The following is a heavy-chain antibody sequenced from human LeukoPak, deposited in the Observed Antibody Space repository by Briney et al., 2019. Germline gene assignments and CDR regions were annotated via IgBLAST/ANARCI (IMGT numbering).Heavy chain of an antibody. V-gene: IGHV3-21*01. CDR2: ISSNSSYK. CDR1: GFTFNSYS. Sequence: GGSLRLSCAASGFTFNSYSMNWVRQAPGKGREWVSSISSNSSYKSYADAVEDRFTISRDNAKNSLYLQMRSLRAEDRAVYYCARGRYYDSSTYSEYSGMDVWGQGAKVTVSS. CDR3: ARGRYYDSSTYSEYSGMDV. D-gene: IGHD3-22*01. J-gene: IGHJ6*02.